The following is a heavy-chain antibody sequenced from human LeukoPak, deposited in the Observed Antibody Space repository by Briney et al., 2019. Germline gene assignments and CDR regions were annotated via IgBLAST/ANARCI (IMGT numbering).Heavy chain of an antibody. CDR1: GFTLSDAW. CDR2: IASDGSST. J-gene: IGHJ4*02. CDR3: ARGRPHGNDY. V-gene: IGHV3-74*01. Sequence: GGSLRLSCAASGFTLSDAWMNWVRQAPGKGLVWVSRIASDGSSTTYADSVKGRFSISRDNAKNTLYLQMNSLRVEDTAVYYCARGRPHGNDYWGQGTLVTVSS. D-gene: IGHD4-23*01.